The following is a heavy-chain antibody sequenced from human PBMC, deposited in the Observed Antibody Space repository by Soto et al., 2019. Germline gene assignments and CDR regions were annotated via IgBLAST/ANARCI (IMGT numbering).Heavy chain of an antibody. CDR1: GGTFSSYA. V-gene: IGHV1-69*13. Sequence: ASVKVSCKASGGTFSSYAISWVRQAPGQGLEWMGGIIPIFGTANYAQKFQGRVTITADESTSTAYMELSSLRSEDTAVYYCASGGLLAGYYYYGMDVWGQGTTVTVYS. J-gene: IGHJ6*02. CDR3: ASGGLLAGYYYYGMDV. CDR2: IIPIFGTA. D-gene: IGHD3-16*01.